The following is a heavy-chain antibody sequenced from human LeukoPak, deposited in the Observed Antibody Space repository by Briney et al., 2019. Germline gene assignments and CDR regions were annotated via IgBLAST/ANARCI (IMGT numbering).Heavy chain of an antibody. D-gene: IGHD3-10*01. Sequence: PGGSPRLSCAASGFTFSSYSMNWVRQAPGKGLEWVSSISSSSSYIYYADSVKGRFTISRDNAKNSLYLQMNSLRAEDTAVYYCARGVVLLWFGDPMGAFDIWGQGTMVTVSS. V-gene: IGHV3-21*01. CDR2: ISSSSSYI. J-gene: IGHJ3*02. CDR3: ARGVVLLWFGDPMGAFDI. CDR1: GFTFSSYS.